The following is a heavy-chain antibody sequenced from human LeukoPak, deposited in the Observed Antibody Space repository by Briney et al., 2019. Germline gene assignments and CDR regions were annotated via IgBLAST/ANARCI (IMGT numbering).Heavy chain of an antibody. CDR2: IGTTGDT. V-gene: IGHV3-13*01. Sequence: GGSLRLSCAASGFAFSNYDFHWVRQVTGKRLEWVSGIGTTGDTYYSAAVKGRFTIYRENDRNSLYLQKNSLRAGDTAVYYCVRVNWLHYSGMDVWGQGTTVTVS. J-gene: IGHJ6*02. CDR3: VRVNWLHYSGMDV. CDR1: GFAFSNYD. D-gene: IGHD5-12*01.